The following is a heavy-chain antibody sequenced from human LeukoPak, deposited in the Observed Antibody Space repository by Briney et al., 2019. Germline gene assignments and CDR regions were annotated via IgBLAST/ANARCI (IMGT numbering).Heavy chain of an antibody. CDR2: IIPIFGTA. J-gene: IGHJ5*02. V-gene: IGHV1-69*13. Sequence: ASVKVSCKASGGTFISYAISWVRQAPGQGLEWMGGIIPIFGTANYAQKFQGRVTITADESTSTAYMELSSLRSEDTAVYYCARYSGYEGNWFDPWGQGTLVTVSS. D-gene: IGHD5-12*01. CDR3: ARYSGYEGNWFDP. CDR1: GGTFISYA.